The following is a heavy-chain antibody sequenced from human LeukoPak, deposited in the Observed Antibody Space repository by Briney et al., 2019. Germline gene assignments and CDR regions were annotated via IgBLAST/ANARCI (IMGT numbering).Heavy chain of an antibody. Sequence: SETLSLTCTVSGGPISSGGYYWSWIRQHPGKGLEWIGYIYYSGSTYYNPSLKSRVTISVDTSKNQFSLKLSSVTAADTAVYYCAREDSGYDQYYFDYWGQGTLVTVSS. J-gene: IGHJ4*02. V-gene: IGHV4-31*03. CDR1: GGPISSGGYY. CDR3: AREDSGYDQYYFDY. CDR2: IYYSGST. D-gene: IGHD5-12*01.